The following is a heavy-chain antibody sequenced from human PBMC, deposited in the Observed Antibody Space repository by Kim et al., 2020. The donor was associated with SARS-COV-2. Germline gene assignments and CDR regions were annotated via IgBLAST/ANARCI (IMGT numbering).Heavy chain of an antibody. D-gene: IGHD6-13*01. CDR1: GGSISSSSYY. J-gene: IGHJ4*02. V-gene: IGHV4-39*01. CDR2: IYYSGST. Sequence: SETLSLTCTVSGGSISSSSYYWGWIRQPPGKGLEWIGSIYYSGSTYYNPSLKSRVTISVDTSKNQFSLKLSSVTAADTAVYYCARQGSAEQQLPELFDYWGQGTLVTVSS. CDR3: ARQGSAEQQLPELFDY.